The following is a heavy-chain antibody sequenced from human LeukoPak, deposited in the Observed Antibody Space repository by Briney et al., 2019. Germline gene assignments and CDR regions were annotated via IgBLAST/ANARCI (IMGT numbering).Heavy chain of an antibody. CDR1: GGSMSTSSYY. V-gene: IGHV4-39*07. Sequence: PSETLSLTCNVSGGSMSTSSYYWGWIRQPPGKGLEWIGSIYHSGSTYYNPSLKSRVTISVDTSKNQFSLKLSSVTAADTAVYYCARDTRPYYYDSSGTFDYWGQGTLVTVSS. CDR2: IYHSGST. D-gene: IGHD3-22*01. J-gene: IGHJ4*02. CDR3: ARDTRPYYYDSSGTFDY.